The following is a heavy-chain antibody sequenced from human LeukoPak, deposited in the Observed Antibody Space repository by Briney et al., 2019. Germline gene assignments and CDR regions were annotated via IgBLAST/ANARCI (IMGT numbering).Heavy chain of an antibody. Sequence: PGRSLRLSCAASGFTFSSYGMHWVRQAPGKGLEWVAVISYDGSNNYYADSVKGRFTISRDNSKNTLYLQMNSLRAEDTAVYYCAKDLSIAAAGHDYWGQGTLVTVSS. D-gene: IGHD6-13*01. CDR3: AKDLSIAAAGHDY. V-gene: IGHV3-30*18. J-gene: IGHJ4*02. CDR2: ISYDGSNN. CDR1: GFTFSSYG.